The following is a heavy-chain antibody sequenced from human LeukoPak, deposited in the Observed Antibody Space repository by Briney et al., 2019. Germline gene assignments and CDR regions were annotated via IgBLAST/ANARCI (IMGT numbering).Heavy chain of an antibody. CDR3: ARDGGGLMVYAIFDY. Sequence: GGSLRLSCAASGFTFSSCWMSWVRQAPGKGLEWVANIKQDGSEKYYVDSVKGRFTISRDNAKNSLYLQMNSLRAEDTAVYYCARDGGGLMVYAIFDYWGQGTLVTVSS. J-gene: IGHJ4*02. D-gene: IGHD2-8*01. CDR1: GFTFSSCW. CDR2: IKQDGSEK. V-gene: IGHV3-7*01.